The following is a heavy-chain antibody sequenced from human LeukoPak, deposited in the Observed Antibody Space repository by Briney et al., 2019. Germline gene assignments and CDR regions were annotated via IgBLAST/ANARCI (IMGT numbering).Heavy chain of an antibody. Sequence: XXTLSLTCAVXXGSFSGYYWSWIRQPPGKGVEWIGEINHSGSTKYNPSLKSRVTISVDTSKNQFSLKLSSVTAADAAVYYCAREKVDLRAFDIWGQGTMVTVSS. CDR3: AREKVDLRAFDI. J-gene: IGHJ3*02. CDR2: INHSGST. CDR1: XGSFSGYY. V-gene: IGHV4-34*01. D-gene: IGHD3-3*01.